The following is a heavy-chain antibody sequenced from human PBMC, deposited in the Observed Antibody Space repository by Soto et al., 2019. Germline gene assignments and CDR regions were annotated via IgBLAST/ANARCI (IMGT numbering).Heavy chain of an antibody. Sequence: PGGSLRLSCAASGFTFSDYYMSWIRQAPGKGLEWVSYISSSGSTIYYADSVKGRFTISRDNAKNSLYLQMNSLRAEDTAVYYCARDRDCSSTSCYAPDAFDIWGQGTMVTVSS. D-gene: IGHD2-2*01. CDR1: GFTFSDYY. J-gene: IGHJ3*02. V-gene: IGHV3-11*01. CDR2: ISSSGSTI. CDR3: ARDRDCSSTSCYAPDAFDI.